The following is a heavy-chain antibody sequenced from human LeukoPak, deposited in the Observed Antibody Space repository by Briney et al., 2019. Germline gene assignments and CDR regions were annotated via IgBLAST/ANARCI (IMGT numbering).Heavy chain of an antibody. CDR3: AREGPYYYDSPLSNWFAP. J-gene: IGHJ5*02. D-gene: IGHD3-22*01. V-gene: IGHV4-31*03. CDR1: GGSISSGGYY. Sequence: SETLSLTCTVSGGSISSGGYYWSWIRQHPGKGLEWIGYIYYSGSTYYNPSLKSRVTISVDTSKNQFSLKLSSVTAADTAVYYCAREGPYYYDSPLSNWFAPRGQETLVTVPS. CDR2: IYYSGST.